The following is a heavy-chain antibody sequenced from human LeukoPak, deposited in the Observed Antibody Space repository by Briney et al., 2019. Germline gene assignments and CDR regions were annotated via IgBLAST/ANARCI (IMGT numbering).Heavy chain of an antibody. CDR2: ISHSGSS. D-gene: IGHD3-22*01. CDR1: GGSISSYY. V-gene: IGHV4-59*04. Sequence: SETLSLTCTVSGGSISSYYWSWIRQPPGKGLEWIGSISHSGSSYSKPSLKSRVIISVDTSNNQFSLKLTSVAAADTATYYCARDGYYYDGSFEYWGQGIRVAVSS. J-gene: IGHJ4*02. CDR3: ARDGYYYDGSFEY.